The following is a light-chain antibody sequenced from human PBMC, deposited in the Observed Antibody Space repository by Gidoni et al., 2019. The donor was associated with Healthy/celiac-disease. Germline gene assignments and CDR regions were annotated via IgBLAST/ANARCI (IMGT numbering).Light chain of an antibody. CDR1: QSISSY. CDR2: AAS. Sequence: DIQMIKPPSSLSASVGDRVTITCRASQSISSYLNWYQQKPGKAPKLLIYAASSLQSGVPSRFSGSGSGTDFTLTISSLQPEDFATYYCQQSYSTPWTFGQGTKVEIK. CDR3: QQSYSTPWT. V-gene: IGKV1-39*01. J-gene: IGKJ1*01.